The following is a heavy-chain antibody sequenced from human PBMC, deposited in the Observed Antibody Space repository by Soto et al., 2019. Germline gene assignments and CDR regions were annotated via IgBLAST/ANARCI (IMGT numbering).Heavy chain of an antibody. CDR3: ARLRYYYGSGSSIP. CDR2: INHSGST. Sequence: SETLSLTCAVYGGSFSGYYWSWIRQPPGKGLEWIGEINHSGSTNYNPSLKSRVTISVDTSKNQFSLKLSSVTAADTAVYYCARLRYYYGSGSSIPWGQGTLVTSPQ. CDR1: GGSFSGYY. J-gene: IGHJ5*02. D-gene: IGHD3-10*01. V-gene: IGHV4-34*01.